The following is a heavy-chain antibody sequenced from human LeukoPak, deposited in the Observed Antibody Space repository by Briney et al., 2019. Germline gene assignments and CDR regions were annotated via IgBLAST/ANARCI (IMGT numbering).Heavy chain of an antibody. CDR3: AGLVGRYSSGLYYYYFDY. D-gene: IGHD3-22*01. CDR2: INHSGST. Sequence: SETLSLTCAVYGGSFSGYYWSWIRHPPRKKLEWMREINHSGSTTSNPSLKSRVTISVDKSKNQFSLKLSSATAADTAVYYCAGLVGRYSSGLYYYYFDYWGQGTLVTVSS. J-gene: IGHJ4*02. CDR1: GGSFSGYY. V-gene: IGHV4-34*01.